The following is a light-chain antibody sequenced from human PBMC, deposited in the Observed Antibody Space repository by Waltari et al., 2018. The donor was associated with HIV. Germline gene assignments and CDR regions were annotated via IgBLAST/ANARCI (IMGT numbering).Light chain of an antibody. J-gene: IGKJ1*01. CDR3: QQYAFSPLT. Sequence: QLTQSPSTLSASIGDRITITCRASQRVNNWLAWYQQKPGKAPHLLIYQASTLENGVPSRFSGSGSGTDFTLTISRLQPDDFATYYCQQYAFSPLTFGQGTNVEIK. CDR1: QRVNNW. CDR2: QAS. V-gene: IGKV1-5*03.